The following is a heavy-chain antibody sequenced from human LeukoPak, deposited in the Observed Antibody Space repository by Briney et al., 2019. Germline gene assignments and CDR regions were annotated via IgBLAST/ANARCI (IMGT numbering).Heavy chain of an antibody. CDR2: IYTSGST. J-gene: IGHJ6*03. CDR3: ARDEWSYYSNYYYYMDV. Sequence: SETLSLTCTVSGGSISSYNWSWIRQPAGKGLEWIGRIYTSGSTNYNPSLKSRVTMSVDTSKNQFSLKLSSVTAADTAVYYCARDEWSYYSNYYYYMDVWGKGTTVTVSS. D-gene: IGHD4-11*01. V-gene: IGHV4-4*07. CDR1: GGSISSYN.